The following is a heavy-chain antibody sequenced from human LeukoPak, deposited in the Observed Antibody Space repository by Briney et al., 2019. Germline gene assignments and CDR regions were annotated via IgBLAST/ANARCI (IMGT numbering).Heavy chain of an antibody. Sequence: GGSLRLSCAASGFTFSSYSMNWVRQAPGKGLEWVSYISSSSSTIYYADSVKGRFTISRDNAKNSLYLQMNSLRAEDTAVYYCARETEYYYDSSGILYWGQGTLVTVSS. CDR3: ARETEYYYDSSGILY. J-gene: IGHJ4*02. D-gene: IGHD3-22*01. V-gene: IGHV3-48*04. CDR1: GFTFSSYS. CDR2: ISSSSSTI.